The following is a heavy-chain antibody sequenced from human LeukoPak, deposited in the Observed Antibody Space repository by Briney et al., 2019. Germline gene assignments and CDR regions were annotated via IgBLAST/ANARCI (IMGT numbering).Heavy chain of an antibody. V-gene: IGHV4-39*01. CDR2: IYYSGST. CDR3: ARLSLGYCSSTSCSPGAFDI. Sequence: SETLSLTCTVSGGSISSSSYYWGWIRQPPGKGLEWIGSIYYSGSTYYNPSLKSRVTISVDTSKNQFSLKLSSVTAADTAVYYCARLSLGYCSSTSCSPGAFDIWGQGTMVTVSS. J-gene: IGHJ3*02. CDR1: GGSISSSSYY. D-gene: IGHD2-2*01.